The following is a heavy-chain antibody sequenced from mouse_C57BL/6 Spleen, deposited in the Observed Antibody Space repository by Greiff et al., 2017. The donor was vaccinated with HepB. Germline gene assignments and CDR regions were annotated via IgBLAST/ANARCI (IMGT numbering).Heavy chain of an antibody. CDR3: ACYDYDAPLDY. Sequence: QVQLQQPGAELVRPGTSVKLSCKASGYTFTSYWMHWVKQRPGQGLEWIGVIDPSDSYTNYNQKFKGKATLTVDTSSSTAYMQLSSLTSEDAAVYYCACYDYDAPLDYWGQGTTLTVSS. CDR1: GYTFTSYW. J-gene: IGHJ2*01. V-gene: IGHV1-59*01. CDR2: IDPSDSYT. D-gene: IGHD2-4*01.